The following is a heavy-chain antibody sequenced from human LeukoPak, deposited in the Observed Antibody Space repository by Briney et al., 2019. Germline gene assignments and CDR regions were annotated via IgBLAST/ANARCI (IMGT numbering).Heavy chain of an antibody. J-gene: IGHJ5*02. Sequence: GASVKLSCKSSGYTFTSYDINWVRQATGQGLEWMGGMNPNSGNTGYAQKFQGRVTMNRNTSISTAYMELSSLRSEDTAVYYCARGDYSRYYDFWSGLNWFDPWGQGTLVTVSS. CDR2: MNPNSGNT. D-gene: IGHD3-3*01. CDR3: ARGDYSRYYDFWSGLNWFDP. CDR1: GYTFTSYD. V-gene: IGHV1-8*01.